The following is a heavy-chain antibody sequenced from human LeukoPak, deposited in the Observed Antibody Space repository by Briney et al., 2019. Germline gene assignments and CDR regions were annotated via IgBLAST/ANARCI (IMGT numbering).Heavy chain of an antibody. D-gene: IGHD2-15*01. V-gene: IGHV3-21*01. CDR2: ISSSSSYI. Sequence: GGSLRLSCAASGFTFSSYSMNWVRQAPGKGLECVSSISSSSSYIYYADSVKGRFTISRDNAKNSLYLQMNSLRAEDTAVYYCARYCSGGSCYPYYFDYWGQGTLVTVSS. CDR1: GFTFSSYS. J-gene: IGHJ4*02. CDR3: ARYCSGGSCYPYYFDY.